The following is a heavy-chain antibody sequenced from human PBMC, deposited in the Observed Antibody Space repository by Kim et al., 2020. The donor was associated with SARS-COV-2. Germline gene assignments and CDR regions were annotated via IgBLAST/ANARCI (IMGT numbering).Heavy chain of an antibody. V-gene: IGHV4-34*01. CDR1: GGSFSGYY. Sequence: SETLSLTCAVYGGSFSGYYWSWIRQPPGKGLEWIGEINHSGSTNYNPSLKSRVTISVDTSKNQFSLKLSSVTAADTAVYYCAGRTVAKIGVWYYFDYWGQGTLVTVSS. CDR2: INHSGST. D-gene: IGHD4-17*01. CDR3: AGRTVAKIGVWYYFDY. J-gene: IGHJ4*02.